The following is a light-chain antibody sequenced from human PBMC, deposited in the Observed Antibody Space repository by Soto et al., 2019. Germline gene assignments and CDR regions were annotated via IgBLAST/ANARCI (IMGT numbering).Light chain of an antibody. V-gene: IGKV3D-20*02. J-gene: IGKJ5*01. CDR3: QQRSNWPRIT. Sequence: EIVLTQSPGTLSLSPGERATLSCRASQSVSNNYLAWYQQKPGQAPSLLIFGASNRAPDIPDRFSGSGSGTDFTLTISSLEPEDFAVYYCQQRSNWPRITFGQGTRLEIK. CDR1: QSVSNNY. CDR2: GAS.